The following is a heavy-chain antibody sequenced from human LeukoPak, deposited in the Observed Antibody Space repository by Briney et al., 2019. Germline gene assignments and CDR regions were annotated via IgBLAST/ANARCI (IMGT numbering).Heavy chain of an antibody. CDR2: IYYSGTT. Sequence: KSSETLSLTCTVSGGSINNNYWTWIRQPPGKGLEWIGYIYYSGTTNYNPSLKSRATISVDMSKNRFSLQLTSVTAADTAVYYCARVMVRGVYNLLDPWGQGTLVTVSP. CDR3: ARVMVRGVYNLLDP. J-gene: IGHJ5*02. V-gene: IGHV4-59*01. CDR1: GGSINNNY. D-gene: IGHD3-10*01.